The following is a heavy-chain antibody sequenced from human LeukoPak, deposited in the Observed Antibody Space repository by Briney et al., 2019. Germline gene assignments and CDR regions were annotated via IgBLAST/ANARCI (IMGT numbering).Heavy chain of an antibody. CDR1: GFTFSSYA. V-gene: IGHV3-23*01. CDR2: ISGSGGST. D-gene: IGHD3-22*01. Sequence: GGSLRLSCAASGFTFSSYAMSWVRQAPGKGLEWVSAISGSGGSTYYADSVRGRFTISRDNAKNSLYLQMNSLRAEDTAVYYCARASRGHYYDSSRTPDYWGQGTLVTVSS. J-gene: IGHJ4*02. CDR3: ARASRGHYYDSSRTPDY.